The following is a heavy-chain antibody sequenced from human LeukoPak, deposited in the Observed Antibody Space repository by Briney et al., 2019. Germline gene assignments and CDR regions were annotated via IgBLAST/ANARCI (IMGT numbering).Heavy chain of an antibody. CDR1: GGSISSYY. CDR2: IYTSGST. J-gene: IGHJ5*02. CDR3: ARGRIRFVFGSRYWFDP. Sequence: PSENLSLNCTVSGGSISSYYWSWIRQPAGKGLEWIGRIYTSGSTNYNPSLKSRATMSVDTSKNQFSLKLSSVTAADTAVYYCARGRIRFVFGSRYWFDPWGQGTLVTVSS. D-gene: IGHD6-13*01. V-gene: IGHV4-4*07.